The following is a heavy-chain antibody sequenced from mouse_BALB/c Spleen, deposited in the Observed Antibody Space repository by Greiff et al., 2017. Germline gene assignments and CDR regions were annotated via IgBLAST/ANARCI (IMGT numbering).Heavy chain of an antibody. Sequence: VQLKESGAELVRSGASVKLSCTASGFNIKDYYMHWVKQRPEQGLEWIGWIDPENGDTEYAPKFQGKATMTADTSSNTAYLQLSSLTSEDTAVYYCKTLRRGFACWDRGTLVTVSA. D-gene: IGHD1-2*01. CDR2: IDPENGDT. CDR1: GFNIKDYY. V-gene: IGHV14-4*02. J-gene: IGHJ3*01. CDR3: KTLRRGFAC.